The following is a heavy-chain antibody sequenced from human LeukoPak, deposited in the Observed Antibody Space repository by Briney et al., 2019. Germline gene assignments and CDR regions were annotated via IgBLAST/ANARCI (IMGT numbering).Heavy chain of an antibody. CDR1: GYSFTRYW. Sequence: GESLKISCKGSGYSFTRYWISWVCQMPGKGLEWMGRIDPSDSYTNYSPSFQGHVTISADKSISTAYLQWSSLKASDTAMYYCAIGYDILTGSFDYWGQGTLVTVSS. CDR3: AIGYDILTGSFDY. CDR2: IDPSDSYT. D-gene: IGHD3-9*01. V-gene: IGHV5-10-1*01. J-gene: IGHJ4*02.